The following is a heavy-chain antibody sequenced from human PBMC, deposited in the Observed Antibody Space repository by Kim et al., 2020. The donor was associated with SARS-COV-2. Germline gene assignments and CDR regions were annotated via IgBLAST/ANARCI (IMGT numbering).Heavy chain of an antibody. CDR1: GGSISRSNSH. CDR2: VYYSGST. CDR3: GRLERTGIGGRGWFDP. D-gene: IGHD2-15*01. J-gene: IGHJ5*02. Sequence: SETLSLTCTVSGGSISRSNSHWGWIRQPPGKGLEWIGSVYYSGSTFYNPSLKSRVTISVDTSENQLSLKLTSVTAADTAVYYCGRLERTGIGGRGWFDP. V-gene: IGHV4-39*01.